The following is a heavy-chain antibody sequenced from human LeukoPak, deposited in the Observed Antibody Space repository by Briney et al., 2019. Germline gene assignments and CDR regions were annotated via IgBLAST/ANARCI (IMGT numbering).Heavy chain of an antibody. CDR3: ARGFGYYGSGSPSPDFDY. CDR1: GYTFTSYA. D-gene: IGHD3-10*01. CDR2: INAGNGNT. V-gene: IGHV1-3*01. Sequence: ASVKVSCKASGYTFTSYAMHWVRQAPGQRLEWMGWINAGNGNTKYSQKFQGRVTITRDTSASTAYMELSSLRSEDTAVYYCARGFGYYGSGSPSPDFDYRGQGTLVTVSS. J-gene: IGHJ4*02.